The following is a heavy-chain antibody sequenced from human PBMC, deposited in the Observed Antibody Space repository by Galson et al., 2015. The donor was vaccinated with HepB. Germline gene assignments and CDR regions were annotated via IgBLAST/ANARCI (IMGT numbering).Heavy chain of an antibody. CDR1: GFPFSVYA. CDR3: ARDLGSGTSCCSYNWFDP. J-gene: IGHJ5*02. Sequence: SLRLSCAASGFPFSVYAVHWVRQAPGKGLKWLAFISSDGSNKYYADSVKGRFTVSRDNSKNTLYLQMNSLSPEDTAVYYCARDLGSGTSCCSYNWFDPWGQGTLVTASS. CDR2: ISSDGSNK. V-gene: IGHV3-30-3*01. D-gene: IGHD2-15*01.